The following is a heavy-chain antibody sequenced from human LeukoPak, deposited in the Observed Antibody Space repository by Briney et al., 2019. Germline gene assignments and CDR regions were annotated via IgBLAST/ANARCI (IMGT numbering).Heavy chain of an antibody. CDR1: GYTFTSYY. CDR2: INPGDGST. D-gene: IGHD5-24*01. V-gene: IGHV1-46*01. J-gene: IGHJ3*02. Sequence: ASVKVSCKASGYTFTSYYIHLVRQAPGQGFEWMAMINPGDGSTTNSQKFQGRVTMTRDTSTSTVYMELSGLRSEDTALYYCARIRDGYNDAYDIWGQGTMVTVSS. CDR3: ARIRDGYNDAYDI.